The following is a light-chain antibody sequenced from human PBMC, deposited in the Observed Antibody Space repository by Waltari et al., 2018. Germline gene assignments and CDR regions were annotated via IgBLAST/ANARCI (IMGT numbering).Light chain of an antibody. V-gene: IGKV3-20*01. CDR3: QQYGSSVMYT. CDR2: GAS. Sequence: EVVLTQSPATLSLSPGERATLSCRASQSVSRSRVAWYLHKPGQAPRLLIYGASGRATVIPDRFSGSGSGTDFSLTISRVEPEDFAVYYCQQYGSSVMYTFGQGTKLEIK. J-gene: IGKJ2*01. CDR1: QSVSRSR.